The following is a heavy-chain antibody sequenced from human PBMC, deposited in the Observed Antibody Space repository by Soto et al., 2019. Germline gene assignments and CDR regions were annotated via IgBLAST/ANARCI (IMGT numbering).Heavy chain of an antibody. J-gene: IGHJ6*02. CDR1: GFTFSSYG. CDR3: AKLAARSGGDYYYGMDV. Sequence: GGSLRLSCAASGFTFSSYGMHWVRQAPGKGLEWVAVISYDGSNKYYADSVKGRFTISRDNSKNTLYLQMNSLRAEDTAVYYCAKLAARSGGDYYYGMDVWGQGTTVTVSS. D-gene: IGHD6-6*01. V-gene: IGHV3-30*18. CDR2: ISYDGSNK.